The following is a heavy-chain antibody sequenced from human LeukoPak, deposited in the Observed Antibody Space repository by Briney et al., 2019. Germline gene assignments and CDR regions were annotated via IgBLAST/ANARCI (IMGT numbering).Heavy chain of an antibody. CDR2: LYPGDSHT. Sequence: NTGESLKISCKGSGYRFTSYWIGWVRQMPGKGLEWMGILYPGDSHTRYSPSFQGQVTISADNSISTAYLQWSSLKASDNAMYYCARHGSYSVDYWGQGALVTVSS. D-gene: IGHD1-26*01. CDR3: ARHGSYSVDY. V-gene: IGHV5-51*01. J-gene: IGHJ4*02. CDR1: GYRFTSYW.